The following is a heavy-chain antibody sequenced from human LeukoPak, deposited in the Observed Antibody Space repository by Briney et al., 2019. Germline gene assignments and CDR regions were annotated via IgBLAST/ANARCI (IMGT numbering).Heavy chain of an antibody. CDR1: GFTFSSYA. V-gene: IGHV3-23*01. Sequence: PGGSLRLSCAASGFTFSSYAMSWVRQAPGKGLEWVSAISGSGGSTYYADSVKGRFTISRDNSKNTLYLQMNGLRAEDTAVYYCAKDKYYDSSGYSHWGQGTLVTVSS. J-gene: IGHJ4*02. CDR2: ISGSGGST. CDR3: AKDKYYDSSGYSH. D-gene: IGHD3-22*01.